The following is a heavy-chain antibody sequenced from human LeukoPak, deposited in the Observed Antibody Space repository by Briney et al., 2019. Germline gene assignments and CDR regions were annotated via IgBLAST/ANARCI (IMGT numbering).Heavy chain of an antibody. CDR2: ISSSSSYI. V-gene: IGHV3-21*01. Sequence: GGSLRLSCAASGFTFSSYSMNWVRQAPGKGLDWVSSISSSSSYIYYADSVKGRFTISRDNAKNSLYLQMNSLRAEDTAVYYCARSDKWLRPYHWGQGTLVTVSS. CDR1: GFTFSSYS. D-gene: IGHD5-12*01. J-gene: IGHJ5*02. CDR3: ARSDKWLRPYH.